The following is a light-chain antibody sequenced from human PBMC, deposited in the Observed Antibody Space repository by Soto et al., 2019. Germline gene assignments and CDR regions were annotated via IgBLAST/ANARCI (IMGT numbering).Light chain of an antibody. CDR1: QSLNTD. Sequence: EIVLTQSPGTLSVSPGETATLSCRASQSLNTDLAWYQQKPGQAPRLLLYGASTRATGISTRFSGGGSGTEFTLTISGLQSEDSAVYYCQQYKSWPPITFGQGTRLEIK. J-gene: IGKJ5*01. V-gene: IGKV3-15*01. CDR3: QQYKSWPPIT. CDR2: GAS.